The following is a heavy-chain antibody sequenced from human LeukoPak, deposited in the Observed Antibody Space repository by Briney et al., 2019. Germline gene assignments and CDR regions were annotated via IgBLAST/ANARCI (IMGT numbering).Heavy chain of an antibody. CDR3: ARVYYGSGSLLHYYYYMDV. CDR1: GFTVSSNY. Sequence: PGGSLRLSCAASGFTVSSNYMSWVRQAPGKGLEWVAVIYSGGRTYYADSLKGRFNISRDNSNNSLYLQMNSLRVEDTAVYYCARVYYGSGSLLHYYYYMDVWGEGTTVTISS. D-gene: IGHD3-10*01. CDR2: IYSGGRT. J-gene: IGHJ6*03. V-gene: IGHV3-53*01.